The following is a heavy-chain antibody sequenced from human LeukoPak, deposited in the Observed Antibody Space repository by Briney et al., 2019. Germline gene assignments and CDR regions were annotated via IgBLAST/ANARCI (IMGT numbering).Heavy chain of an antibody. CDR1: GLNFSNFS. V-gene: IGHV3-48*01. Sequence: PGGSLRLSCAASGLNFSNFSLNWVRQAPGKGLEWVSYISRSSRTIYYADSVKGRFTISRDNSKNTLYLQMNSLRAEDTAVYYCAKDLTAMVNQGFDYWGQGTLVTVSS. CDR3: AKDLTAMVNQGFDY. J-gene: IGHJ4*02. D-gene: IGHD5-18*01. CDR2: ISRSSRTI.